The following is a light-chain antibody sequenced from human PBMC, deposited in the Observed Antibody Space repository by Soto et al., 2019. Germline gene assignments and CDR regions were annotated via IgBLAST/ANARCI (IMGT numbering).Light chain of an antibody. Sequence: DVQMTQSPTSLSASVGDRVTITCRASQTITTTLNWYQQRSGKAPKLLIYGAFHLESGVPPRFSGSGSGTDFTLTIDSLQPEDFATYYCQQSFNTPPYTFGQGTRLEI. CDR2: GAF. V-gene: IGKV1-39*01. J-gene: IGKJ2*01. CDR3: QQSFNTPPYT. CDR1: QTITTT.